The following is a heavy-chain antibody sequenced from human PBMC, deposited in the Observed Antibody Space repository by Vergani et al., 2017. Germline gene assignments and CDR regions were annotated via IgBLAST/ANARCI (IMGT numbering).Heavy chain of an antibody. CDR1: GFTFDDYA. J-gene: IGHJ4*02. D-gene: IGHD6-19*01. CDR2: ISWNGVST. V-gene: IGHV3-43D*04. Sequence: VQLVESGGVVVQPGGSLRLSCAPSGFTFDDYAMNWVRQAPGKGLEWISLISWNGVSTYYADSVKGRFTISRDNSKGSLYLQMNSLRPEDTALYYCAKEYDSGLWYFDFWGQGTLVTVSS. CDR3: AKEYDSGLWYFDF.